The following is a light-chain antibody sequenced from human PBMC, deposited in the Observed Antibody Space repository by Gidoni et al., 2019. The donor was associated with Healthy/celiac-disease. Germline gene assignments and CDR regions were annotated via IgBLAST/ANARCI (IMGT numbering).Light chain of an antibody. Sequence: SYVLTQPPSVTVAPGQTARITCGGNNIGSKSVHWYQQKPGQAPVLVVYDDSDRPSGFPERFSGSNSVNTATLTISKVEAGDEADYYCQVWDSSSDPHVVFGGGTKLTVL. J-gene: IGLJ2*01. CDR2: DDS. CDR1: NIGSKS. CDR3: QVWDSSSDPHVV. V-gene: IGLV3-21*02.